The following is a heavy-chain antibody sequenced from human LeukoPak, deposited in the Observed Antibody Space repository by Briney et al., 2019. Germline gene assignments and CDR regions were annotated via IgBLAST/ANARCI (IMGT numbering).Heavy chain of an antibody. D-gene: IGHD6-25*01. Sequence: GGSLRLSCAASGFTFSSYAMHWVRQAPGKGLEWAAIISYDGSNKYYADSVEGRFTISRDNSKNTLYLQMNSLRAEDTAVYYCARDKGKAATYDYWGQGTLVTVSS. V-gene: IGHV3-30-3*01. CDR2: ISYDGSNK. CDR1: GFTFSSYA. CDR3: ARDKGKAATYDY. J-gene: IGHJ4*02.